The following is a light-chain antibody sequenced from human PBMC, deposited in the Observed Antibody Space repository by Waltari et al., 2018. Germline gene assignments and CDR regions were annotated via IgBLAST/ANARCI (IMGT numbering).Light chain of an antibody. J-gene: IGKJ1*01. CDR2: KVF. CDR3: MQATQWPLT. CDR1: QSLVHSDGKTY. V-gene: IGKV2-30*02. Sequence: DVVMTQSPLSLPVTLGQPATISCRSSQSLVHSDGKTYLNWFQQRPGQSPRRLIYKVFNRDSGVPDRFSGSGSGTDFTLTISRVEAEDVGTYYCMQATQWPLTFVQGTKVEIK.